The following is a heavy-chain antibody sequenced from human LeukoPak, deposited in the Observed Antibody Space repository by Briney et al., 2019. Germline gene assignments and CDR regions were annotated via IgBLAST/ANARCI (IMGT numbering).Heavy chain of an antibody. D-gene: IGHD2-21*02. J-gene: IGHJ3*02. CDR2: IYYSGST. CDR1: GGSISSYY. CDR3: ARGRVVVTPTGAFDI. V-gene: IGHV4-59*01. Sequence: PSETLSLTCTVSGGSISSYYWSWIRQPPGKGLEWIGYIYYSGSTNYNPSLKSRVTISVDTSKNQFSLKLSSVTAADTAVYYRARGRVVVTPTGAFDIWGQGTMVTVSS.